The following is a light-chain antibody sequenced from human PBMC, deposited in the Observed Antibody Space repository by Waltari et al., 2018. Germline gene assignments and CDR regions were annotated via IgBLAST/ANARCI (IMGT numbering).Light chain of an antibody. Sequence: EIVMTQSPATLSVSPGERATLSCRASQSVSSNLAGYQQKPGQAPRLLIYGASTRATGIPARFSGSGSGTEFTLTISSLQSEDFVVYYCHQYNNWPPYTFGQGTKLEIK. CDR1: QSVSSN. CDR3: HQYNNWPPYT. V-gene: IGKV3-15*01. J-gene: IGKJ2*01. CDR2: GAS.